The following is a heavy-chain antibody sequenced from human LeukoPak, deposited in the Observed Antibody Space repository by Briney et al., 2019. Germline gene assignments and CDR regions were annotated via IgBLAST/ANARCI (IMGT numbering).Heavy chain of an antibody. CDR2: ISGSGSST. CDR1: GFTFSSYA. J-gene: IGHJ4*02. V-gene: IGHV3-23*01. Sequence: GGSLRLSCAASGFTFSSYAMSWVRQAPGKGLEWVSAISGSGSSTYYADSVKGRFTVSRDNSKNTLYLQMNNLRAEDTAVYYCAKEGSTSWNYYFDYWGQGTLVTVSS. D-gene: IGHD2-2*01. CDR3: AKEGSTSWNYYFDY.